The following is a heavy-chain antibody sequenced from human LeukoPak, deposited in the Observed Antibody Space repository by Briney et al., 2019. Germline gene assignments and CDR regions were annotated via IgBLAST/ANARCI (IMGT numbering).Heavy chain of an antibody. V-gene: IGHV1-69*04. Sequence: SVKVSCKASGGTFSSYTISWVRQAPGQGLEWMGRIIPVLGIANYAQKFQGRVTITADKSTSTAYMELSSLRSEDTAVYYCARERGVYYDSSGYFDYWGQGTLVTVSS. CDR2: IIPVLGIA. CDR1: GGTFSSYT. D-gene: IGHD3-22*01. CDR3: ARERGVYYDSSGYFDY. J-gene: IGHJ4*02.